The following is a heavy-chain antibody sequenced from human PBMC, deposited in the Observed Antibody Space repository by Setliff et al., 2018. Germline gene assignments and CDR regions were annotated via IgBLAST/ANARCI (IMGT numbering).Heavy chain of an antibody. D-gene: IGHD3-22*01. J-gene: IGHJ6*03. CDR3: ARRSPAYYSDSSGYFYDTSPYMDV. CDR1: DGSISTYY. V-gene: IGHV4-59*08. Sequence: PSETLSLTCTVSDGSISTYYWSWIRQSPGKRLEWIGFIHHSGSTHYNPSLKSRVTISVDTSKNQFSLKLSSVTAADTAVYYCARRSPAYYSDSSGYFYDTSPYMDVWGKGTTVTVSS. CDR2: IHHSGST.